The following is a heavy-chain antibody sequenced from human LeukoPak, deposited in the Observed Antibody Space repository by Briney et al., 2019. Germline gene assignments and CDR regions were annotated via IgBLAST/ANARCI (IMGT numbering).Heavy chain of an antibody. CDR3: ARGLPVIHPAENWFDP. J-gene: IGHJ5*02. D-gene: IGHD5-18*01. CDR2: INPNSGGT. CDR1: GYTFTGYY. Sequence: WASVKVSCKASGYTFTGYYMHWVRQAPGQGLEWMGWINPNSGGTNYAQKFQGRVTMTRDTSISTAYMELSRLRSDDTAVYYCARGLPVIHPAENWFDPWGQGTLVTVSS. V-gene: IGHV1-2*02.